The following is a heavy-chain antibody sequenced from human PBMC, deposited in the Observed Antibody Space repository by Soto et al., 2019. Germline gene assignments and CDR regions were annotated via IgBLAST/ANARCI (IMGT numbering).Heavy chain of an antibody. Sequence: GGSLRLSCAASGFTFSSYGMHWVRQAPGKGLEWVAVISYDGSNKYYADSVKGRFTISRDNSKNTLYLQMNSLRAEDTAVYYGAKDNQVGYSSGWYGNYPYYYYYYGMDVWGQGTTVTVSS. D-gene: IGHD6-19*01. CDR2: ISYDGSNK. J-gene: IGHJ6*02. CDR1: GFTFSSYG. CDR3: AKDNQVGYSSGWYGNYPYYYYYYGMDV. V-gene: IGHV3-30*18.